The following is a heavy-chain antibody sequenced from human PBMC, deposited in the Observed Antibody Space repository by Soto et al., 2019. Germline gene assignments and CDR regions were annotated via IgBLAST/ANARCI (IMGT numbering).Heavy chain of an antibody. CDR3: ASYDGGGHYYY. D-gene: IGHD3-22*01. Sequence: QVQLVASGGGVVQPGRSLRLSCATSGFSFSSSGLHWVRQAPGKGLEWVAVLWSDEVTQDYEDYVEGRFTISRENCKHTLYLQMNRLRAEDTAVYYCASYDGGGHYYYWGQGTLVTVSS. J-gene: IGHJ4*02. CDR1: GFSFSSSG. CDR2: LWSDEVTQ. V-gene: IGHV3-33*03.